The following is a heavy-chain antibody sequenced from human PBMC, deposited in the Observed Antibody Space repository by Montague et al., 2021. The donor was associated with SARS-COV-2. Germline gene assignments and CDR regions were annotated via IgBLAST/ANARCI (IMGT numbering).Heavy chain of an antibody. V-gene: IGHV3-23*01. J-gene: IGHJ4*02. D-gene: IGHD6-13*01. Sequence: SLRLSCEASGFTFSYYVMSWVRQAPGKGLEWVSAISGSGGSPYYXDSXKGRFTISRDNSENTLYLQMNNLRAEDTAVYYCANRGIAAAGSYRYYFDYWGQGTLVTVSS. CDR1: GFTFSYYV. CDR3: ANRGIAAAGSYRYYFDY. CDR2: ISGSGGSP.